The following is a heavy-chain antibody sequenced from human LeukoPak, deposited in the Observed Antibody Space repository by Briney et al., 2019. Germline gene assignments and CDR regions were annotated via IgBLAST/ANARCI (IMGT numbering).Heavy chain of an antibody. J-gene: IGHJ4*02. D-gene: IGHD5-12*01. V-gene: IGHV1-8*03. CDR3: ARGVVDIVAPLDFDC. CDR2: MNPNSGNT. CDR1: GYTFSNYD. Sequence: ASVKVSCKASGYTFSNYDINWVRQATGQGLEWMGWMNPNSGNTGYAQKFQGRVTITRNTSTSTVYMELSSLRSEDTAVYYCARGVVDIVAPLDFDCWGQGTLVTVSS.